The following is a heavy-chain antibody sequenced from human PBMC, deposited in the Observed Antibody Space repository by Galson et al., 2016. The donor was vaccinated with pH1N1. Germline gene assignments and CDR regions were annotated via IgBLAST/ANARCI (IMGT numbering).Heavy chain of an antibody. CDR2: ISSSSSYI. D-gene: IGHD3-22*01. V-gene: IGHV3-21*01. Sequence: SLRLSCAASGFTFSSYTMNWVRQAPGKGLEWVSSISSSSSYIYYADSVKDRFTISRDNAKNSLYLQVNSLRAEDTAVYYCAREDENYYDSSGSNVYYFDYWGQGTLVTVSS. CDR1: GFTFSSYT. J-gene: IGHJ4*02. CDR3: AREDENYYDSSGSNVYYFDY.